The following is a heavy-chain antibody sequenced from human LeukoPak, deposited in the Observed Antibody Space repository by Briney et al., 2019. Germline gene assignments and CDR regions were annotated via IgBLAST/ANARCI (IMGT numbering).Heavy chain of an antibody. V-gene: IGHV4-59*08. CDR3: AISYIATMPFDY. D-gene: IGHD5-24*01. CDR2: LYYSGST. Sequence: SETLSLTCTVSGGSISSYYWSWIRQPPGKGLEWIGYLYYSGSTNYNPSLTSRVTISVDTSKNQFSLKLSSVTAADTAVYYCAISYIATMPFDYWGQGTLVTVSS. CDR1: GGSISSYY. J-gene: IGHJ4*02.